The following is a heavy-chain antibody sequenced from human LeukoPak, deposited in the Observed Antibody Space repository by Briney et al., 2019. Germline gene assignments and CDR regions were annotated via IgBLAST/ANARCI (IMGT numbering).Heavy chain of an antibody. V-gene: IGHV3-11*01. CDR3: ARGKMGDFGSGYTPVFAY. CDR1: GFTFSDYY. D-gene: IGHD3-3*01. Sequence: GGSLRLSCAASGFTFSDYYMSWIRQAPGKGLEWVSYISSSGSTIYYADSVKGRFTISRDNAKNSLYLQMNSLRAEDTAGYYCARGKMGDFGSGYTPVFAYWGQGTLVTVSS. CDR2: ISSSGSTI. J-gene: IGHJ4*02.